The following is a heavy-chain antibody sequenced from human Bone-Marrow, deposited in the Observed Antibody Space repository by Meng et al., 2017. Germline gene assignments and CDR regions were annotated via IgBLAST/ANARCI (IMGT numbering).Heavy chain of an antibody. D-gene: IGHD2-2*01. J-gene: IGHJ4*02. CDR2: INSVTGNP. CDR3: TRDGYSDCSSTSCFDY. V-gene: IGHV7-4-1*02. Sequence: GQLVQSGFELKIPGASVKVSCKASGYTLTDYAINWVRQAPGQGLEWMGWINSVTGNPTYARGFTGRFVFSLDTSVSTAYLQISSLKTDDTAMYYCTRDGYSDCSSTSCFDYWGQGTLVTVSS. CDR1: GYTLTDYA.